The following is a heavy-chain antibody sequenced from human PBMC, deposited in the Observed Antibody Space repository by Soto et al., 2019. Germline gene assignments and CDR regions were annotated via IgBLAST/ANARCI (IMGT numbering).Heavy chain of an antibody. CDR1: GYTFTSYS. CDR2: INAGNGNT. D-gene: IGHD1-26*01. J-gene: IGHJ4*02. Sequence: GSVEVSCKASGYTFTSYSMHWVRPAPGQRLEWMGWINAGNGNTKYSQKFQGRVTITRDTSASTACMELSSLRSEDTAVYYCARDRSGSLALFDHWGQGTLVTVSS. CDR3: ARDRSGSLALFDH. V-gene: IGHV1-3*01.